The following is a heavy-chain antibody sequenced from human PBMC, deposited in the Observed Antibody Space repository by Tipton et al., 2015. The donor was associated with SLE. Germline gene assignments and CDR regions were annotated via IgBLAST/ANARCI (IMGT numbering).Heavy chain of an antibody. J-gene: IGHJ2*01. V-gene: IGHV4-31*03. CDR3: ARGSDGDYVRFFDV. D-gene: IGHD4-17*01. CDR2: IDYSGST. CDR1: GGSISSGNYY. Sequence: TLSLTCTVSGGSISSGNYYWSWIRQHPGKGLEWIGYIDYSGSTYYNPSLKSRVTISLDTSKNQVSLTLSSVTAADTAVYYCARGSDGDYVRFFDVWGPGTLVTVSS.